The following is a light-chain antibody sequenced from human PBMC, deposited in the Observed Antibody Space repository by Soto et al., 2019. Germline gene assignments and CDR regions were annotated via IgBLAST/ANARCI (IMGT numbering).Light chain of an antibody. CDR2: EAS. CDR3: LQRSNWLT. CDR1: QNINTH. Sequence: EIVLTQSPATLSLSPGERATLSCRASQNINTHLAWYQQRPGQVPRLLIYEASNRATGIPARFSGSGYGTAFTLTISSLEPEDFAVYYCLQRSNWLTFGGGTKVEIK. J-gene: IGKJ4*01. V-gene: IGKV3-11*01.